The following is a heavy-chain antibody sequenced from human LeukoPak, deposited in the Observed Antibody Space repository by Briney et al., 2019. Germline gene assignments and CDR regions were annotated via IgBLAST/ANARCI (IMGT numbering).Heavy chain of an antibody. CDR3: ARQESDFWSGYFTGTWFDP. V-gene: IGHV4-61*09. D-gene: IGHD3-3*01. CDR2: IYTSGST. J-gene: IGHJ5*02. Sequence: SQTLSLTCAVSGGSISSGGYSWSWIRQPPGKGLEWIGYIYTSGSTNYNPSLKSRVTISVDTSKNQFSLKLSSVTAADTAVYYCARQESDFWSGYFTGTWFDPWGQGTLVTVSS. CDR1: GGSISSGGYS.